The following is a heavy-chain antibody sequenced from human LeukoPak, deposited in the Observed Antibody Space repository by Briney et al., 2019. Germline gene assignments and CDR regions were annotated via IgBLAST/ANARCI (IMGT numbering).Heavy chain of an antibody. Sequence: GGSLRLSCAASGFTFSSYAMLWVRQAPGKGLEWVAVISYDGSNKYYADSVKGRFTISRDNSKNTLYLQMNSLRAEDTAVYYCARAIRFGVVIMWYYYYGMDVWGQGTTVTVSS. J-gene: IGHJ6*02. V-gene: IGHV3-30-3*01. D-gene: IGHD3-3*01. CDR3: ARAIRFGVVIMWYYYYGMDV. CDR2: ISYDGSNK. CDR1: GFTFSSYA.